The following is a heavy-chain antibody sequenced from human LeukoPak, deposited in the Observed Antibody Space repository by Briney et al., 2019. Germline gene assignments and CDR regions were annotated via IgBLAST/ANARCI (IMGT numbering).Heavy chain of an antibody. V-gene: IGHV1-18*01. CDR2: ISAYNGNT. CDR1: GYTFTSYG. Sequence: ASVKVSCKASGYTFTSYGISWVREAPGQGLEWMGWISAYNGNTNYAQKVQGRVTMTTDTSMSTAYMELRSLRSDDTAVYYCARDQTPYYDSTFEVDYWGQGTLVTVSS. D-gene: IGHD3-22*01. J-gene: IGHJ4*02. CDR3: ARDQTPYYDSTFEVDY.